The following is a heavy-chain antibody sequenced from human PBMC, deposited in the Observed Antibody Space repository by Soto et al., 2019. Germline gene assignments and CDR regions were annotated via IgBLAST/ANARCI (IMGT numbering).Heavy chain of an antibody. J-gene: IGHJ5*02. V-gene: IGHV4-59*01. CDR2: IYYNGNT. D-gene: IGHD5-12*01. CDR3: ARGGASSRWLPP. Sequence: SETLSLTCTVSGGSISSYFWSWIRQSPGKGLEWIGYIYYNGNTNYNPSLASRVTISVDTSKNHFSLKLNSVTVADTAVYSCARGGASSRWLPPWGQGPLVPLSS. CDR1: GGSISSYF.